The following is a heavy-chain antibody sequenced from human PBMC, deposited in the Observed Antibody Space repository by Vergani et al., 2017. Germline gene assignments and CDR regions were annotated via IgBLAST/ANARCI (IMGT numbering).Heavy chain of an antibody. V-gene: IGHV3-30*18. D-gene: IGHD4-11*01. CDR1: GFSFRGHG. J-gene: IGHJ4*02. Sequence: QVHLVESGGGVVQPGRSLTLSCVASGFSFRGHGMHWVRQAPGKGLECVAMISYDGDRRDYGDFAKRRFTISRDSSKTVYLQMNSLRVEDTAMYFCAKDLSYSTAWPHFDSQGQGTLVTVSS. CDR3: AKDLSYSTAWPHFDS. CDR2: ISYDGDRR.